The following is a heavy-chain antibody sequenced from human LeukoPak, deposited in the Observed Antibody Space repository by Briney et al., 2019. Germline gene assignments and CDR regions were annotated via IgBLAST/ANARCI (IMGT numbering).Heavy chain of an antibody. Sequence: GGSLRLSCAASGFTFSSYWMSWVRQAPGKGLEWVANIKPDGSEKYYVDSVKGRFTISRDNAKNSLYLQMNSLRDEDTAVYYCARDPTYGEGWAFDIWGQGTMVTVSS. V-gene: IGHV3-7*01. D-gene: IGHD2-8*01. J-gene: IGHJ3*02. CDR1: GFTFSSYW. CDR3: ARDPTYGEGWAFDI. CDR2: IKPDGSEK.